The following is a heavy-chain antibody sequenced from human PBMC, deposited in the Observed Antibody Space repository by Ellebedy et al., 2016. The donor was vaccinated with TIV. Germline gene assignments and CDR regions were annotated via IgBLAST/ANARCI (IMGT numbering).Heavy chain of an antibody. J-gene: IGHJ4*02. CDR3: ARELAYSDSSAWIF. CDR2: INPSGSAT. D-gene: IGHD6-6*01. V-gene: IGHV1-46*01. Sequence: ASVKVSCKASGYTVTSYYIHWVRQAPGQGLEWMGIINPSGSATTYAQKVQGRVTMTTDTSTTTAYMELRNLRSDDSGVYYCARELAYSDSSAWIFWGQGTLVTVSS. CDR1: GYTVTSYY.